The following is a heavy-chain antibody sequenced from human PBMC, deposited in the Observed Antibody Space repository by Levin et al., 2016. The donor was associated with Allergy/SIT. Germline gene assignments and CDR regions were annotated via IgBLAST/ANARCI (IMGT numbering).Heavy chain of an antibody. CDR1: GYTFTSYY. CDR3: ARVRGIAVAGNSPIFDY. Sequence: ASVKVSCKASGYTFTSYYMHWVRQAPGQGLEWMGIINPSGGSTSYAQKFQGRVTMTRDTSTSTVYMELSSLRSEDTAVYYCARVRGIAVAGNSPIFDYWGQGTLVTVSS. CDR2: INPSGGST. V-gene: IGHV1-46*01. D-gene: IGHD6-19*01. J-gene: IGHJ4*02.